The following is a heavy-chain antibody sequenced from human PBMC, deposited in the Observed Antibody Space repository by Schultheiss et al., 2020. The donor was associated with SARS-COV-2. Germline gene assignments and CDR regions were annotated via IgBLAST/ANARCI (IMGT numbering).Heavy chain of an antibody. CDR2: IYYSGRT. V-gene: IGHV4-31*03. Sequence: TLSLTCTVSGGSISSGAYYWSWIRQHPGKGLEWIGYIYYSGRTYYNPSLKSRVTISVDTSKNQFSLKLSSVTAADTAVDYCAREHGDYVRFAGSSGWFDPWGQGTLVTVSS. D-gene: IGHD4-17*01. CDR3: AREHGDYVRFAGSSGWFDP. CDR1: GGSISSGAYY. J-gene: IGHJ5*02.